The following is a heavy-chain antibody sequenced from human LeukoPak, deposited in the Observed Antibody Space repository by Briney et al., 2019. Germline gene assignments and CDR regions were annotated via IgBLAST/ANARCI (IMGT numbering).Heavy chain of an antibody. Sequence: GASVKVSCKASGYTFTTSFTTYYMHWVRQAPGQGLEWMGIINPSGGTTTYAQKFQGRVTMTRDTSTSTVYMEVSSLRSEDTAVYYCASESGYSYGYGTDYWGQGTLVTVSS. J-gene: IGHJ4*02. CDR2: INPSGGTT. V-gene: IGHV1-46*01. CDR1: GYTFTTSFTTYY. CDR3: ASESGYSYGYGTDY. D-gene: IGHD5-18*01.